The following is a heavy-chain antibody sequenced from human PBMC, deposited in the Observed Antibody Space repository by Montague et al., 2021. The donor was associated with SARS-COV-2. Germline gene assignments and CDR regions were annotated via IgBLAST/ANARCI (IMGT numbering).Heavy chain of an antibody. V-gene: IGHV3-48*04. D-gene: IGHD4-17*01. CDR3: AREGAAGYGDLGDAFDI. Sequence: SLRLSCSASGFTFSRYSMNWVRQAPGKGLEWVSYISSSSSTIYYXDSVKGRFTISRDNAKNSLYLQMNSLRAEDTAVYYCAREGAAGYGDLGDAFDIWGQGTMVTVSS. CDR2: ISSSSSTI. J-gene: IGHJ3*02. CDR1: GFTFSRYS.